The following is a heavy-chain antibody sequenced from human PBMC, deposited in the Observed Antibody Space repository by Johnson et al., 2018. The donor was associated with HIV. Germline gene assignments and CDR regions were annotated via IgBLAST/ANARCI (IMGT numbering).Heavy chain of an antibody. D-gene: IGHD1-26*01. Sequence: QVQLVESGGGLVQPGRSLRLSCAASGFTFNDYAMHWVRQAPGKGLEWVAVISFDGRNKFYADSVKGRFTISRDNSKNTLYLQMNSLRAEDTAVYYCVRDRSTYSGSYYGWDAFALWGQGTMVTVSS. CDR2: ISFDGRNK. CDR1: GFTFNDYA. CDR3: VRDRSTYSGSYYGWDAFAL. J-gene: IGHJ3*01. V-gene: IGHV3-30*04.